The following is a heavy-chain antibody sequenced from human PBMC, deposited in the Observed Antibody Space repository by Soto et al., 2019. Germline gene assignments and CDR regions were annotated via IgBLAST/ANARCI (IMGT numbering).Heavy chain of an antibody. Sequence: GGSLRLSCAASGFTFSSYSMNWVRQAPGKGLEWVSSISSSSSYIYYADSVKGRFTISRDNSKNTLYLQMNSLRAEDTAVYYCAKDPILSSGWYYFDYWGQGTLVTVSS. CDR2: ISSSSSYI. CDR1: GFTFSSYS. CDR3: AKDPILSSGWYYFDY. V-gene: IGHV3-21*04. J-gene: IGHJ4*02. D-gene: IGHD6-19*01.